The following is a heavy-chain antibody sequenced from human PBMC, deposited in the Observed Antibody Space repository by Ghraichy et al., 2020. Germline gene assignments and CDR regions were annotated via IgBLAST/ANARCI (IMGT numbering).Heavy chain of an antibody. CDR3: ARDRVPYYYILTGYLGY. CDR1: GYTFTSYD. D-gene: IGHD3-9*01. J-gene: IGHJ4*02. CDR2: ISAYNGNT. Sequence: ASVKVSCKASGYTFTSYDISWVRQAPGQGLEWMGWISAYNGNTNYAQKLQGRVTMTTDTSTSTAYMELRSLRSDDTAVYYCARDRVPYYYILTGYLGYWGQGTLVTVSS. V-gene: IGHV1-18*04.